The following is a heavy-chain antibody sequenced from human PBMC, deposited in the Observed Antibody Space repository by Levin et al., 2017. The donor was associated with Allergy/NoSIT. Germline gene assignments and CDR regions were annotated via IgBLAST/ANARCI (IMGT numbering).Heavy chain of an antibody. CDR1: GFTFSSYS. V-gene: IGHV3-48*02. J-gene: IGHJ4*02. CDR3: AREFPHYDILTGYYEGSYFDY. CDR2: ISSSSSTI. Sequence: PSQTLSLTCAASGFTFSSYSMNWVRQAPGKGLEWVSYISSSSSTIYYADSVKGRFTISRDNAKNSLYLQMNSLRDEDTAVYYCAREFPHYDILTGYYEGSYFDYWGQGTLVTVSS. D-gene: IGHD3-9*01.